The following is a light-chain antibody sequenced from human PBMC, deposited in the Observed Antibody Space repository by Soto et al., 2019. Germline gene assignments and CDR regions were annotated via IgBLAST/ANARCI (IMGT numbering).Light chain of an antibody. CDR2: WAS. J-gene: IGKJ1*01. CDR1: QSVLYSSNNKNY. CDR3: QQYYDAPQN. Sequence: DIVMTQSPDSLAVSLGERATINCKSSQSVLYSSNNKNYLAWYQQKPGQPPKLLIYWASTRESGVPDRISGSGSGTDFTLTISSLQAEDVAVYCCQQYYDAPQNFGQGTKVEIK. V-gene: IGKV4-1*01.